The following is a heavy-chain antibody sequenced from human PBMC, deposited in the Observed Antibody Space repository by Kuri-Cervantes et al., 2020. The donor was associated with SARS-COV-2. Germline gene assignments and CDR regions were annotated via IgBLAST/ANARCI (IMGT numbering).Heavy chain of an antibody. CDR1: GYSISSGYY. D-gene: IGHD3-3*01. CDR3: ASGYDFWTDY. Sequence: GSLRLSCTVSGYSISSGYYWGWIRQPPGKGLEWIGSIYYSGSTYYNPSLKSRVTISVDTSKNQFSLKLSSVTAADTAVYYCASGYDFWTDYWGQGTPVTVSS. V-gene: IGHV4-38-2*02. J-gene: IGHJ4*02. CDR2: IYYSGST.